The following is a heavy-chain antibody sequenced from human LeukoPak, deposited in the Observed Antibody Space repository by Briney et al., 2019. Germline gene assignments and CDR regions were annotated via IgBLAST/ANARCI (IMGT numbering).Heavy chain of an antibody. D-gene: IGHD3-9*01. V-gene: IGHV4-59*01. CDR1: GGSISSYY. Sequence: PSETLSLTCTVSGGSISSYYWSWIRQPPGKGLEWIGYIYYSGSTNYNPSLKSRVTISVDTSKNQFSLKLNSVTAADTALYHCARVGYDILTGYYQPNYYYYMDVWGKGTTVTISS. J-gene: IGHJ6*03. CDR2: IYYSGST. CDR3: ARVGYDILTGYYQPNYYYYMDV.